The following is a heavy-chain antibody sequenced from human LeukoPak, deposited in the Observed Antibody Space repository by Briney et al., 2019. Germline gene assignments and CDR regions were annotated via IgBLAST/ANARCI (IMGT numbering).Heavy chain of an antibody. Sequence: SETLSLTCAVYGGSFSGYYWSWIRQPPGKGMEWIGEINHSGSTNYNPSLKSRVTISVDTSKNQFSLKLSSVTAADTAVYYCARGRVAAAGPFDYWGQGTLVTVSS. V-gene: IGHV4-34*01. CDR2: INHSGST. CDR3: ARGRVAAAGPFDY. D-gene: IGHD6-13*01. CDR1: GGSFSGYY. J-gene: IGHJ4*02.